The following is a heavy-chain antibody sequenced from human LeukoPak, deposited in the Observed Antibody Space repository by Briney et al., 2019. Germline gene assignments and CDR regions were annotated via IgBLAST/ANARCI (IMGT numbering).Heavy chain of an antibody. J-gene: IGHJ3*02. CDR1: GGSISSGDYY. Sequence: SQTLSLTCTVSGGSISSGDYYWSWIRQPPGKGLEWIGYIYYSGSTYYNPSLKSRVTISVDTSKNQFSLKLSSVTAADTAVYYCARGYDCSGGSCYSPDASDIWGQGTMVTVSS. CDR3: ARGYDCSGGSCYSPDASDI. CDR2: IYYSGST. V-gene: IGHV4-30-4*08. D-gene: IGHD2-15*01.